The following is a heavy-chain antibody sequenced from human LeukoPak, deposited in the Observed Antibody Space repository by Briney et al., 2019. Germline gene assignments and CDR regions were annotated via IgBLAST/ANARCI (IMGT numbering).Heavy chain of an antibody. CDR3: ASVPLVGAILAFDI. J-gene: IGHJ3*02. D-gene: IGHD1-26*01. CDR2: IYTSGST. CDR1: GGSISSYY. V-gene: IGHV4-4*07. Sequence: SETLSLTCTVSGGSISSYYWSWIRQPAGKGLEWIGRIYTSGSTNYNPSLKSRVTMSVDTSKNQFSLKLSSVTAADTAVYYCASVPLVGAILAFDIWGQGTMVTVTS.